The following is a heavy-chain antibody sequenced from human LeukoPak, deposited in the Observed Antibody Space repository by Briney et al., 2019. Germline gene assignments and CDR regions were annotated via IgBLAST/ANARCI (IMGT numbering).Heavy chain of an antibody. CDR1: GGSISSSGYY. D-gene: IGHD5-18*01. Sequence: SETLSLTCSVSGGSISSSGYYWGWIRQSPGEGLEWIGSIYHSGRTFYNPSLKSRVTISVDTSKNQFSLKLTSVTAADTAVYYCAREADTAMVCDYWGQGTLVTVSS. CDR2: IYHSGRT. CDR3: AREADTAMVCDY. J-gene: IGHJ4*02. V-gene: IGHV4-39*07.